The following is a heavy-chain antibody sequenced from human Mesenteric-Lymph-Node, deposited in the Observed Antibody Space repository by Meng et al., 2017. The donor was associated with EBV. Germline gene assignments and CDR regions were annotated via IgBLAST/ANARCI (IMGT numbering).Heavy chain of an antibody. V-gene: IGHV3-21*01. CDR1: GFTFSRFT. Sequence: EVHLGESGGGLVKPGGSLSLSCAASGFTFSRFTMSWVRQAPGTGLEWVSSISSSGSYIYYADSVKGRFTISRDNADNSLFLQMNSLRAGDTAVYYCAGLDGSGIFYWGRGTLVTVSS. CDR3: AGLDGSGIFY. D-gene: IGHD3-10*01. CDR2: ISSSGSYI. J-gene: IGHJ4*02.